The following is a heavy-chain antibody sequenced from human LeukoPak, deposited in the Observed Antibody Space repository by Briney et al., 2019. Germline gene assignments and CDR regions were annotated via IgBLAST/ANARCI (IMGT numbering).Heavy chain of an antibody. J-gene: IGHJ4*02. Sequence: GGSLRLSCAASGFTFSSYGMHWVRQAPGKGLEWVAVISYDGSNKYYADSVKGRFTISRDNSKNTLYLQMNSLRAEDTAVYYCAKDFFDWLEGLYDYWGQGTLVTVSS. D-gene: IGHD3-9*01. CDR1: GFTFSSYG. CDR2: ISYDGSNK. V-gene: IGHV3-30*18. CDR3: AKDFFDWLEGLYDY.